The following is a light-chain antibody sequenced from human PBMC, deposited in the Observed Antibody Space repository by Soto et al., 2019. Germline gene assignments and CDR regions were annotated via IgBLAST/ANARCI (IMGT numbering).Light chain of an antibody. CDR3: MQTPQAPLT. J-gene: IGKJ4*01. CDR1: QSLLRSDGYSS. CDR2: LGF. V-gene: IGKV2-28*01. Sequence: DIVMTQSPVSLTVTPGEPAFISCRSSQSLLRSDGYSSLDWYRQKSGQSPQLLIHLGFIRASGVPDRFSGRGSGTDSTVRISRVEGGDVGVYFFMQTPQAPLTFGGGTKVELK.